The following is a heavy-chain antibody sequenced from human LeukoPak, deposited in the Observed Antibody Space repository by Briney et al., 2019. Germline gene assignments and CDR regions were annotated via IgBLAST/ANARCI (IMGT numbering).Heavy chain of an antibody. J-gene: IGHJ4*02. V-gene: IGHV3-23*01. CDR1: GFTFKKYD. CDR2: IRASGGAT. D-gene: IGHD2-15*01. CDR3: AKYFWEDIVVVVAATLGDY. Sequence: GGSLRLSCAASGFTFKKYDVTWVRQAPGKGLEWVSGIRASGGATYYADSVKGRFNISRDNSKNTLYLQMNSLRAEDTAVYYCAKYFWEDIVVVVAATLGDYWGQGTLVTVSS.